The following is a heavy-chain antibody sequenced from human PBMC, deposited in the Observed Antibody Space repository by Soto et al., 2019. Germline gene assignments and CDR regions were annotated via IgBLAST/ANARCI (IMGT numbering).Heavy chain of an antibody. D-gene: IGHD1-1*01. Sequence: GASVKVSCKASGYTFTNYYLHWVRQAPGQGLEWVGMINPSARSAIYAQKLRGRLTMDRDTSTTTVYMELSRLTFEDTAVYFCARDNSAANGVLDHWGQGTLVTVSS. CDR1: GYTFTNYY. V-gene: IGHV1-46*04. CDR3: ARDNSAANGVLDH. CDR2: INPSARSA. J-gene: IGHJ4*02.